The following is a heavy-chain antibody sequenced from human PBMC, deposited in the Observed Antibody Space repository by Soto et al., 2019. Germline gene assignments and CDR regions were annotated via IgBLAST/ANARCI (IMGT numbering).Heavy chain of an antibody. CDR2: IIPILGIA. V-gene: IGHV1-69*08. J-gene: IGHJ4*02. D-gene: IGHD3-9*01. CDR3: AREDVLAGYYSFDC. CDR1: GGTFSSYT. Sequence: QVQLVQSGAEVKKPGSSVKVSCKASGGTFSSYTISWVRQAPGQGLEWMGRIIPILGIANYAQKFQGRVTXXAXKXXSRAYMVLSSLSSGETAVYYCAREDVLAGYYSFDCWGQGALVTVSS.